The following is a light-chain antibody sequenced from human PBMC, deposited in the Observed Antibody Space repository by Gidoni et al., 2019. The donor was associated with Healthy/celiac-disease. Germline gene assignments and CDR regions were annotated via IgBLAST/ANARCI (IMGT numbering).Light chain of an antibody. CDR3: MQRIEFPWT. CDR1: QSLWDSDHGTTY. CDR2: TRS. J-gene: IGKJ1*01. Sequence: DFVITNTTLSLPVTPGATDSITCRFSQSLWDSDHGTTYLDWYLQKPGQSPQLLIYTRSYRASGVPYRFSGSGSDTDFTLKISRLEAEDVAVYYCMQRIEFPWTFGQGTKVEIK. V-gene: IGKV2-40*01.